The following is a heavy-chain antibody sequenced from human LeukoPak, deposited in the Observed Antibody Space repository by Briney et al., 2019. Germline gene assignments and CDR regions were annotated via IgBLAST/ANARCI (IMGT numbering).Heavy chain of an antibody. Sequence: GGSLRLSCAASGFKFSSYSVKWVRQAPGKGLEWVSFISSSSSYIYYADSLKGRFTISRDNAKNSLYLQMNSLRAEDTAVYYCARGQLYYDSSGFDYWGQGTLVTVSS. CDR2: ISSSSSYI. CDR1: GFKFSSYS. J-gene: IGHJ4*02. V-gene: IGHV3-21*01. D-gene: IGHD3-22*01. CDR3: ARGQLYYDSSGFDY.